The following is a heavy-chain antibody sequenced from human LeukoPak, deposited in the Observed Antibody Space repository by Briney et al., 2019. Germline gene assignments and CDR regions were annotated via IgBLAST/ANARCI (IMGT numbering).Heavy chain of an antibody. Sequence: ASVTVSCKASGFTFTAYGINWMRQAPGQGLEWMGWISDYNADTEYAQKVQGRVSMTTDTSTNTAYMEVRSLRADDTAVYYCARLGRYHLFSYMDVWGKGTTVTVSS. CDR1: GFTFTAYG. V-gene: IGHV1-18*01. CDR3: ARLGRYHLFSYMDV. D-gene: IGHD1-26*01. CDR2: ISDYNADT. J-gene: IGHJ6*03.